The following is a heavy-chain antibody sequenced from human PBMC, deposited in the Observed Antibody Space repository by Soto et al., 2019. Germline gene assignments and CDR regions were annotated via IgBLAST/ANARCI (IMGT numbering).Heavy chain of an antibody. J-gene: IGHJ6*02. Sequence: SETLSLTCTVSGGSISSGGYYWSWIRQHPGKGLEWIGYIYYSGSTYYNPSLKSRVTISVDTSKNQFSLKLSSVTAADTAAYYCARVQGPYYYYGMDVWGQGTTVTVSS. CDR1: GGSISSGGYY. V-gene: IGHV4-31*03. CDR3: ARVQGPYYYYGMDV. CDR2: IYYSGST.